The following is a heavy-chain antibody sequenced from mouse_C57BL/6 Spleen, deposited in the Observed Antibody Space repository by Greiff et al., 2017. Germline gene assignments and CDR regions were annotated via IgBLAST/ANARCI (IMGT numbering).Heavy chain of an antibody. Sequence: QVQLPQSGPGLVQPSPSLSIPCTVSGFSFTSYGVHWVRQSPGTGLEWLGVLWSGGSTDYNAAFISRLSISKDNSKSQVFFKMNSLQADDTAIYYCAPSHYGSSWRNAMDDGGQGTSGTVSS. V-gene: IGHV2-2*01. J-gene: IGHJ4*01. D-gene: IGHD1-1*01. CDR3: APSHYGSSWRNAMDD. CDR2: LWSGGST. CDR1: GFSFTSYG.